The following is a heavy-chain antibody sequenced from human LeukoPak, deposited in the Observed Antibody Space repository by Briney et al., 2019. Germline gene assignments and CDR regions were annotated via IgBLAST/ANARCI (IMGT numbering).Heavy chain of an antibody. Sequence: GGSLRLSCAACGFTFSSYAMSWVRQAPGKGLEWVSAISGSGGSTYYADSVKGRFTISRDNSKNTLYLQMNSLRAEDTAVYYCAKGYCSCTSCYTINYYYDYYMDVWGKGTTVTVSS. CDR1: GFTFSSYA. J-gene: IGHJ6*03. CDR2: ISGSGGST. V-gene: IGHV3-23*01. CDR3: AKGYCSCTSCYTINYYYDYYMDV. D-gene: IGHD2-2*02.